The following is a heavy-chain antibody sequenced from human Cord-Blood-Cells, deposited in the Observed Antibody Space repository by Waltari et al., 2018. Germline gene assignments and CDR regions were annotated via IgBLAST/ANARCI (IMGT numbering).Heavy chain of an antibody. CDR1: GGTFSSYA. V-gene: IGHV1-69*01. CDR2: IIPICGTA. CDR3: ARAYYYDSSGYDAFDI. D-gene: IGHD3-22*01. J-gene: IGHJ3*02. Sequence: QVQLVQSGAEVKKPGFSVKVSCKASGGTFSSYAISWVRQAPGQGLEWMGGIIPICGTANYAQKFQGRVTITADESTSTAYMELSSLRSEDTAVYYCARAYYYDSSGYDAFDIWGQGTMVTVSS.